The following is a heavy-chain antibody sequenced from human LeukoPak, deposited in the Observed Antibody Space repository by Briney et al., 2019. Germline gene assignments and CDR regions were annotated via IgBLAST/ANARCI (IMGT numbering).Heavy chain of an antibody. CDR3: ARGRSNYYGMDV. V-gene: IGHV4-59*01. Sequence: SETLSLTCSISDGSINSYYWNWIRRPPGKGLEWIGYIYYNGNTNYSPSLKSRVTMSVDTSKNLFSLKVSSVTAADTAVYYCARGRSNYYGMDVWGQGTTVTVSS. CDR2: IYYNGNT. J-gene: IGHJ6*02. CDR1: DGSINSYY. D-gene: IGHD1-26*01.